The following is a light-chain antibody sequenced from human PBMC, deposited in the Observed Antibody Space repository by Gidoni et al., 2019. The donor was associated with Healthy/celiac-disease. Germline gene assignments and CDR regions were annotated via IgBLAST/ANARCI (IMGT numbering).Light chain of an antibody. J-gene: IGKJ1*01. CDR3: MQALQTPCT. CDR2: LGS. Sequence: DIVMTQSPLSLPVTPGEPASISCRSSQSLLHSNGYNYLDWYLQKPGQSPQLLIYLGSNRASGVPDRFSGSGSGTDFTLKISRVEAEEVGVYYCMQALQTPCTFGQGTKVEIK. V-gene: IGKV2-28*01. CDR1: QSLLHSNGYNY.